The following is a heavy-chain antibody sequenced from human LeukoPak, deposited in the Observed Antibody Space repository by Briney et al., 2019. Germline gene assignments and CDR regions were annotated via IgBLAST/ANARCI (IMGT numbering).Heavy chain of an antibody. CDR2: ISGSGGDI. CDR1: GFIFSDYY. Sequence: GGSLRLSCAASGFIFSDYYMSWIRQTPGKGLEWISYISGSGGDIYYVDSVKGRFTISRDNSKNSLYLQMNSLRDEDTAVYYCASSGSYRFDYWGQGTLVTVSS. V-gene: IGHV3-11*04. J-gene: IGHJ4*02. CDR3: ASSGSYRFDY. D-gene: IGHD1-26*01.